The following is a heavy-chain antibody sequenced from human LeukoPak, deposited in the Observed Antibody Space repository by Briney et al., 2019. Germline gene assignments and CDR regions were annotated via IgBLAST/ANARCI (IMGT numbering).Heavy chain of an antibody. Sequence: ASVKVSCKASGYTFTGYYIHWVRQAPGQGHQWMGRINPNSGGTNYAQNFQGRVTMTRDTSISTAYMELSSLRSDDTAVYYCAREKESVAGRELDYWGQGTLVTVSS. CDR1: GYTFTGYY. CDR2: INPNSGGT. J-gene: IGHJ4*02. D-gene: IGHD6-19*01. V-gene: IGHV1-2*06. CDR3: AREKESVAGRELDY.